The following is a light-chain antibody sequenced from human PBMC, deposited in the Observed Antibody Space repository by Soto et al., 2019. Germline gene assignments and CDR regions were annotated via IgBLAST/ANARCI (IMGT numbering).Light chain of an antibody. CDR1: QDINSR. Sequence: DIQMTQSPSSVSASVGDTVTITFLASQDINSRLAWFQQQPGRPPKYGIQAATMLQSGFPSRFAGSGSGRDFTLTIRTLQPEDSATYYCLQVANFPRTFGQGTKVDIK. CDR3: LQVANFPRT. V-gene: IGKV1-12*01. J-gene: IGKJ1*01. CDR2: AAT.